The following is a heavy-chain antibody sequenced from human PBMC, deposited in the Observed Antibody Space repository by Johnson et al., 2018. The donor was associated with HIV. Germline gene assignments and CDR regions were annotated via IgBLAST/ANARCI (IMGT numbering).Heavy chain of an antibody. J-gene: IGHJ3*02. CDR2: IWYDGSNT. CDR1: GFTFSSYG. Sequence: QVQVVESGGGVVQPGRSLRLSCAASGFTFSSYGMHWVRQAPGKGLEWVAVIWYDGSNTYYTDSVKGRFTISRDNSKSTVYLQMNSLRPEDTAVYYCARGWQQRAFDIWGQGTMVTVSS. CDR3: ARGWQQRAFDI. D-gene: IGHD6-13*01. V-gene: IGHV3-33*01.